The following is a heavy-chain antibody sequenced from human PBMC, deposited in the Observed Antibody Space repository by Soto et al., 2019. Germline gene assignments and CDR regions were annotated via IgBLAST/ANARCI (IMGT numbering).Heavy chain of an antibody. J-gene: IGHJ4*02. D-gene: IGHD3-10*01. CDR2: INHSGST. V-gene: IGHV4-34*01. CDR1: GGSFSGYY. Sequence: SETLSLTCAVYGGSFSGYYWSWIRQPPGKGLEWIGKINHSGSTNYNPSLKSRVTISVDTSKNQFSQKLSSVTAADTAVYYCARGKKRTYYYGSGSSDSFDYWGQGTLVTVSS. CDR3: ARGKKRTYYYGSGSSDSFDY.